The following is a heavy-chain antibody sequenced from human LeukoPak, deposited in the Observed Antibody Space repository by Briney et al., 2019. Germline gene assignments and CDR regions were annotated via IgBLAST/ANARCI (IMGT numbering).Heavy chain of an antibody. CDR2: ISSSSSTI. Sequence: QPGGSLRLSCAASGFTFSSYSMNWVRQAPGKGLEWVSYISSSSSTIYYADSVKGRFIISRDNAKDSLYLQMNSLRVEDTAVYYCLRGDRRDYWGQGTLVTVSS. V-gene: IGHV3-48*04. J-gene: IGHJ4*02. CDR3: LRGDRRDY. CDR1: GFTFSSYS.